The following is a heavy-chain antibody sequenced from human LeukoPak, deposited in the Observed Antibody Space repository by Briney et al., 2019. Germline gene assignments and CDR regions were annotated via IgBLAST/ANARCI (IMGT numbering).Heavy chain of an antibody. CDR2: ISADGETT. CDR3: ASSAPKVHPAFDI. V-gene: IGHV3-23*01. CDR1: GFSVSSFG. J-gene: IGHJ3*02. Sequence: GGSLRLSCAVSGFSVSSFGMSWVRQPPGKGLEWISAISADGETTYYADSVKGRFIISRDNSKNTLYLQLSSLRSEDTAVYYCASSAPKVHPAFDIWGQGTMVTVSS. D-gene: IGHD1-1*01.